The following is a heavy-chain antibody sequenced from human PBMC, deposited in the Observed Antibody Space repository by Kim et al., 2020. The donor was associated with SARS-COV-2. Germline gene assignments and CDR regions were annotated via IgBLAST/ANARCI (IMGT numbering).Heavy chain of an antibody. CDR3: ARGRVVRGVRARPVGNWFDP. V-gene: IGHV4-34*01. J-gene: IGHJ5*02. Sequence: SETLSLTCAVYGGSFSGYYWSWIRQPPGKGLEWIGEINHSGSTNYNPSLKSRVTISVDTSKNQFSLKLSSVTAADTAVYYCARGRVVRGVRARPVGNWFDPWGQGTLVTVSS. CDR2: INHSGST. D-gene: IGHD3-10*01. CDR1: GGSFSGYY.